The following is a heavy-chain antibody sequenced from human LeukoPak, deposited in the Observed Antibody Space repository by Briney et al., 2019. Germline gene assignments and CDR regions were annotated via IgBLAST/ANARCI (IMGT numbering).Heavy chain of an antibody. V-gene: IGHV2-70*11. D-gene: IGHD6-19*01. Sequence: SGPALVKPTQTLTLTCTFSGFSLSTSGMCVSWIRQPPGKALEWLARIDWDDVKYYSTSLKSRLTISKDTSKNQVVLTMTNMDPVDTATYYCARIEVAGPEYYFDYWGQGTLVTVSS. CDR2: IDWDDVK. J-gene: IGHJ4*02. CDR3: ARIEVAGPEYYFDY. CDR1: GFSLSTSGMC.